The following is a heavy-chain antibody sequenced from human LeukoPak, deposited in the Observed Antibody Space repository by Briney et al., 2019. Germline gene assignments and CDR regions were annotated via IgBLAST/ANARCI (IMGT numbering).Heavy chain of an antibody. V-gene: IGHV3-48*03. Sequence: GGSLRLSCAASGFRFSSYEMNWVRQAPGRGLEWVSYIGNTGRTIYYVDSVKGRFTVSRDNAKNSLYLQMNSLRAEDTAIYYCVRGDRYFFDYWGQGTLATVSS. J-gene: IGHJ4*02. CDR1: GFRFSSYE. D-gene: IGHD1-14*01. CDR2: IGNTGRTI. CDR3: VRGDRYFFDY.